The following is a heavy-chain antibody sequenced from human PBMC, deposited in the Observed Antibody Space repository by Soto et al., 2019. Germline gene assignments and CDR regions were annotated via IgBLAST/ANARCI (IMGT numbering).Heavy chain of an antibody. Sequence: QVQLVQSGAEVKKPGSSVKVSCRTSGVSFNNNGIGWVRQAPGHGLEWMGGVSPPFRTSNYARKFQGRISITADASTGTVNMELSRLTSEDTAQYYCARVLYYGSGSYSPYGMDVWGPGTTVTVSS. J-gene: IGHJ6*02. V-gene: IGHV1-69*01. CDR2: VSPPFRTS. CDR3: ARVLYYGSGSYSPYGMDV. D-gene: IGHD3-10*01. CDR1: GVSFNNNG.